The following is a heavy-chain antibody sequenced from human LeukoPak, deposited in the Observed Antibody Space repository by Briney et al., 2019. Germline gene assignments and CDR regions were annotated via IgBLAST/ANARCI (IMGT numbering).Heavy chain of an antibody. CDR2: TYYRSKWYN. Sequence: SQTLSLTFAISGDSVSYNSAAWHWIRQSPSRGLEWLGRTYYRSKWYNDYAVSVKGRITFNPDTSKNQFSLQLNSVTPEDTAVYYCGRGFSGYVDSWGQGTLVTVSS. D-gene: IGHD6-19*01. CDR1: GDSVSYNSAA. V-gene: IGHV6-1*01. J-gene: IGHJ4*02. CDR3: GRGFSGYVDS.